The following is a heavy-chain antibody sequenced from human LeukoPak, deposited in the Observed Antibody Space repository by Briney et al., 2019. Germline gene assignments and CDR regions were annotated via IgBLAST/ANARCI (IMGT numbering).Heavy chain of an antibody. CDR1: GYTFTTYG. V-gene: IGHV1-18*01. J-gene: IGHJ4*02. CDR3: AREFGDGRDY. CDR2: ITTYSGNT. Sequence: ASVKVSCKASGYTFTTYGISWVRQAPGQGLEWMGWITTYSGNTYYAQKLQGRVTMTTDTSTSTAYMELRSLRSDDTAVYYCAREFGDGRDYWGQGTLVTVSS. D-gene: IGHD3-10*01.